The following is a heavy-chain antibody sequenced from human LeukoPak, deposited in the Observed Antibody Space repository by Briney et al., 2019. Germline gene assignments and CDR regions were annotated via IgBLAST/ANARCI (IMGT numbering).Heavy chain of an antibody. V-gene: IGHV1-69*13. J-gene: IGHJ4*02. CDR2: IIPVFGTT. CDR1: GGTFNSFA. D-gene: IGHD4-17*01. CDR3: ARDYGDYVYDY. Sequence: GASVKVSCKASGGTFNSFAISWVRQAPGQGLEWVGGIIPVFGTTNYAQKFQDRVTITADESTSTAYMELSSLRSDDTAVYYCARDYGDYVYDYWGQGTLVTVSS.